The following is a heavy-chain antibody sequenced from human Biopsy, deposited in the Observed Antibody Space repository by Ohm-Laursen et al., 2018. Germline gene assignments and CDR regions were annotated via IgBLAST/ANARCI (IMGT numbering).Heavy chain of an antibody. J-gene: IGHJ6*02. Sequence: PSQTLSLTCTVSGGSLNFYYWSWIRQPPGKGLEWIGYMYYSGSTKYSPSLKNRVTVSFDTSRNQFSLKLTSMTAADTAVYYCARLWGGYHFHGMDVWGQGTTVTVSS. V-gene: IGHV4-59*08. CDR2: MYYSGST. CDR3: ARLWGGYHFHGMDV. CDR1: GGSLNFYY. D-gene: IGHD7-27*01.